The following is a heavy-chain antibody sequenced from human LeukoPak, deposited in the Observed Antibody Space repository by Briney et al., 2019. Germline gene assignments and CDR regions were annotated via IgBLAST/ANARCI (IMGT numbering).Heavy chain of an antibody. D-gene: IGHD6-13*01. Sequence: KPSETLSLSCTVSGGSISSGGYYWSWIRQHPGKGLEWIGYIFYSGSTYYNPSLKSRVIISVDTSKNQFSLKLSSVTAADTAVYYCAREGSSWPHFDYWGQGTLVTVSS. CDR1: GGSISSGGYY. V-gene: IGHV4-31*03. CDR2: IFYSGST. J-gene: IGHJ4*02. CDR3: AREGSSWPHFDY.